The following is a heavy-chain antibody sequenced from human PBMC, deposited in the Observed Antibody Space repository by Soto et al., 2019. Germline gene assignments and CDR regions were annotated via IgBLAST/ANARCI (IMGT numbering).Heavy chain of an antibody. CDR1: GGSISSGGYY. CDR3: ARGGPITIPFDP. J-gene: IGHJ5*02. V-gene: IGHV4-31*03. Sequence: SETLSLTCTVSGGSISSGGYYWSWIRQHPGKGLEWVGYIYYSGSTYYNPSLKSRVTISVDTSKNQFSLKLSSVTAADTAVYYCARGGPITIPFDPWGQGTLVTVSS. CDR2: IYYSGST. D-gene: IGHD3-3*01.